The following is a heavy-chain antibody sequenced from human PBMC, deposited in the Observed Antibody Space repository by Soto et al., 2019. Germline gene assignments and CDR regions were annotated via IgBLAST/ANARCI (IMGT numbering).Heavy chain of an antibody. CDR1: GGTFSSYA. D-gene: IGHD5-12*01. CDR2: IIPIFGTA. J-gene: IGHJ4*02. CDR3: ARDIGDGYNYEYYFDY. V-gene: IGHV1-69*05. Sequence: SVKVSCKASGGTFSSYAISWVRQAPGQGLEWMGGIIPIFGTASYAQKFQGRVTMTRDTSTSTVYMELSSLRSEDTAVYYCARDIGDGYNYEYYFDYWGQGTLVTVSS.